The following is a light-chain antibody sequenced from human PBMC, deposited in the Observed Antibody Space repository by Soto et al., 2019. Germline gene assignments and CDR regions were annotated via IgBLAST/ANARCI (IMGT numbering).Light chain of an antibody. Sequence: EIVMTQSPATLSVSPGERATLSCRASQIVSSNLAWYQQKPGQAPRLLIYGASTRATGIPAKFTGSGSGTEFSLTISSQQSEDFAVYYCQQYNNWLTFGGGTKVEIK. V-gene: IGKV3-15*01. CDR2: GAS. CDR1: QIVSSN. J-gene: IGKJ4*01. CDR3: QQYNNWLT.